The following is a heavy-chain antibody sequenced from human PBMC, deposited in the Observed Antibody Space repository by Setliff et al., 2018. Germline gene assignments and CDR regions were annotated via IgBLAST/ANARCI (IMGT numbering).Heavy chain of an antibody. CDR3: ARGGPTLTISRVLVVSSFYP. V-gene: IGHV4-61*09. J-gene: IGHJ5*02. CDR1: GDSISSGYYY. D-gene: IGHD3-3*01. Sequence: SETLSLTCTVSGDSISSGYYYWTWVRQSAGKGLEWIGHFYTSGNTNYDPSLKSRVTISVDTSKNQFSLRLSSVTAADTATYYCARGGPTLTISRVLVVSSFYPWGQGSRVNVSS. CDR2: FYTSGNT.